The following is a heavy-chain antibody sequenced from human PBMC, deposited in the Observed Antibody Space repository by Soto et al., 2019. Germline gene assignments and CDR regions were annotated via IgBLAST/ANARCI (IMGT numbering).Heavy chain of an antibody. V-gene: IGHV4-59*09. CDR3: ARGYCSGGSCYPPKGDYGMDV. J-gene: IGHJ6*02. D-gene: IGHD2-15*01. Sequence: GSTNYNPSLKSRVTISVDTSKNQFSLKLSSVTAADTAVYYCARGYCSGGSCYPPKGDYGMDVWGQGTTVTVSS. CDR2: GST.